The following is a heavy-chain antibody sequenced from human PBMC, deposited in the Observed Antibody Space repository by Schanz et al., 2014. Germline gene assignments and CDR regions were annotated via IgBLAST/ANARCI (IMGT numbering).Heavy chain of an antibody. J-gene: IGHJ4*02. Sequence: EVQLVESGGGLLQPGGSLRLSCAASGFTFGTFWMSWVRQAPGKGLEWVANINQDGSDKSYVDSVKGRFTISRDNAKNSLYLQMNILRAEDTAVYYCARDKGGYYPFDYWGQGTQVTVSS. CDR1: GFTFGTFW. D-gene: IGHD3-22*01. CDR3: ARDKGGYYPFDY. CDR2: INQDGSDK. V-gene: IGHV3-7*01.